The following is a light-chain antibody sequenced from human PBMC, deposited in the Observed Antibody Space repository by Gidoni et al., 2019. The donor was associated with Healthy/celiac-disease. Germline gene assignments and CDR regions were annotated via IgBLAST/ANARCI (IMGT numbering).Light chain of an antibody. V-gene: IGKV1-39*01. CDR1: QSISSY. CDR2: AAS. J-gene: IGKJ1*01. Sequence: DDQMTKSPSSLPASVGDRVTITCRASQSISSYLNWYQQKPGKAPKLLIYAASSLQSGVPSRFSGSGSGTDFTLTISSLQPEDFATYYCQQSYSTPVTFGQGTKVEIK. CDR3: QQSYSTPVT.